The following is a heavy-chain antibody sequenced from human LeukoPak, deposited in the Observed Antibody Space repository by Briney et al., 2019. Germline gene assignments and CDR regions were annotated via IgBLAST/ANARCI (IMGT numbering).Heavy chain of an antibody. J-gene: IGHJ4*02. CDR3: ARDTLWFGESYGDY. CDR2: ISSSSSYI. V-gene: IGHV3-11*06. Sequence: PGGSLRLSCAASGFTFSDYYMSWIRQAPGKGLEWVSSISSSSSYIYYADSVKGRFTISRDNAKNSLYLQMNSLRAEDTAVYYCARDTLWFGESYGDYWGQGTLVTVSS. D-gene: IGHD3-10*01. CDR1: GFTFSDYY.